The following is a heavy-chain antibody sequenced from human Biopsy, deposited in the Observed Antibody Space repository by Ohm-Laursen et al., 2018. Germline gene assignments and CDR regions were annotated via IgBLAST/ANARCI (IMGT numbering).Heavy chain of an antibody. V-gene: IGHV3-74*03. J-gene: IGHJ6*02. CDR3: AKDLHNYGMDV. CDR1: GFTFSSYW. CDR2: INKDGSTL. Sequence: SLRLSCSASGFTFSSYWINWVRQVPGKELVWVATINKDGSTLQYVDSVRGRFTISRDNAKNTLHLQMNSLRADDTAIYYCAKDLHNYGMDVWGQGTTVTVSS.